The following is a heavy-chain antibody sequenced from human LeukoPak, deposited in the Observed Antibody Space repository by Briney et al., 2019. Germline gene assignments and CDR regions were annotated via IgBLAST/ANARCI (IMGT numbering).Heavy chain of an antibody. V-gene: IGHV4-59*12. CDR1: GGSISSYY. Sequence: KPSETLSLTCTVSGGSISSYYWSWIRQPPGKGLEWIGHIYGSGSTNYNPSLKSRVTVSVDTSKNQFSLKLSSVTAADTAVYYCARGLGRIQLWLGYWGQGTLVTVSS. CDR3: ARGLGRIQLWLGY. CDR2: IYGSGST. D-gene: IGHD5-18*01. J-gene: IGHJ4*02.